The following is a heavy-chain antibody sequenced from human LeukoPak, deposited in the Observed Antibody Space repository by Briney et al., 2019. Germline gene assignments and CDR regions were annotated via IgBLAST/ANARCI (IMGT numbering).Heavy chain of an antibody. Sequence: LRLSCAASGFTFSHYAMHWVRQPPGKGLEWIGEINHSGSTNYNPSLKSRVTISVDTSKNQFSLKLSSVTAADTAVYYCARLPADYDYVWGSYRRRDYWGQGTLVTVSS. CDR2: INHSGST. CDR3: ARLPADYDYVWGSYRRRDY. D-gene: IGHD3-16*02. J-gene: IGHJ4*02. V-gene: IGHV4-34*01. CDR1: GFTFSHYA.